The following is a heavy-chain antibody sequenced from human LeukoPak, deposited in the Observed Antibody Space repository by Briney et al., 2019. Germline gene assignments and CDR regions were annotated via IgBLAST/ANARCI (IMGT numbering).Heavy chain of an antibody. D-gene: IGHD2-21*02. CDR2: IYYSGST. CDR1: GGSIRSSSSY. J-gene: IGHJ4*02. V-gene: IGHV4-39*01. CDR3: ARYYCGGDCYSGCFDY. Sequence: SETLSLTCTVSGGSIRSSSSYWAWIRQPPGKGLKWIGNIYYSGSTYYNPSLKSRVTISVDTSKTQFSLKLSSVTAADTAVYYCARYYCGGDCYSGCFDYWGQGTLVTVSS.